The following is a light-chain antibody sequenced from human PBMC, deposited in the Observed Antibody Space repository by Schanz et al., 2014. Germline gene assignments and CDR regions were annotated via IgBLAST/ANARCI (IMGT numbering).Light chain of an antibody. Sequence: EIVLTQYPATLSMSPGERATLSCRASQSVSYYLAWYQQKTGQAPRLLIHGVSSRATGIPDRFSGSGSGTEFTLTISNLQPEDFATYYCQQADSFPLTFGGGTKVEIK. V-gene: IGKV3-11*01. CDR3: QQADSFPLT. J-gene: IGKJ4*01. CDR2: GVS. CDR1: QSVSYY.